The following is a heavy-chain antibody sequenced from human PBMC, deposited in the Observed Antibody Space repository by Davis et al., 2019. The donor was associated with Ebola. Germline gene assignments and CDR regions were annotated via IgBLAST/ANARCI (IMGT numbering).Heavy chain of an antibody. J-gene: IGHJ4*02. CDR2: IRGASDMI. V-gene: IGHV3-48*02. CDR3: VSDRDWAFDN. Sequence: PGGSLRLSCVASGLTFSNYPMNWVRQAPGKGLEWLSHIRGASDMIRYADSVNGRFTISRDNAKNSLYLEMNGLRDDDTAIYYCVSDRDWAFDNWGRGALVTVSS. D-gene: IGHD2-21*02. CDR1: GLTFSNYP.